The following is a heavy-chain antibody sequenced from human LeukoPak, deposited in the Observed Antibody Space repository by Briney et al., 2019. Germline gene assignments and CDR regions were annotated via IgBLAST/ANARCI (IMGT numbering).Heavy chain of an antibody. J-gene: IGHJ6*03. CDR2: FDPEDGET. CDR1: GYTLTELS. Sequence: ASVKVSCKVSGYTLTELSMHWVRQAPGKGLEWMGGFDPEDGETIYAQKFQGRVTMTEDTSTDTAYMELSSLRSEDTAVYYCARDLEVPHYYDSSGPRYYYYMDVWGKGTTVTVSS. D-gene: IGHD3-22*01. V-gene: IGHV1-24*01. CDR3: ARDLEVPHYYDSSGPRYYYYMDV.